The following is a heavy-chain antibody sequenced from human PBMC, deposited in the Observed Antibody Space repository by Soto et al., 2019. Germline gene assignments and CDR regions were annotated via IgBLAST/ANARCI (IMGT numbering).Heavy chain of an antibody. CDR1: GGSISSGDYY. CDR2: IYYSGST. J-gene: IGHJ4*02. Sequence: SETLSLTCTVSGGSISSGDYYWSWIRQHPAKGLEWIGNIYYSGSTYYNPSLKSRVTISVDTSQNQFSLKLNSVTAADTAVYYRARVRGYFDYWGQGTLVTVSS. V-gene: IGHV4-31*03. CDR3: ARVRGYFDY.